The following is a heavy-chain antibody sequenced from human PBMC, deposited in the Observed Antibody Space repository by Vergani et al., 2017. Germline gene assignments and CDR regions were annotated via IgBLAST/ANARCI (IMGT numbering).Heavy chain of an antibody. CDR3: AYCGGDCYSGFYFYYMDV. CDR1: GCSIDNTNYY. J-gene: IGHJ6*03. V-gene: IGHV4-39*01. CDR2: IYYSGST. Sequence: QLQLQESGPGLVRPSETLSLSCTVSGCSIDNTNYYWDWIRQPPGKGLEWIGSIYYSGSTYYNPSLKSRVTISVDTSKNQFSLKLSSVTAADTAVYYCAYCGGDCYSGFYFYYMDVWGE. D-gene: IGHD2-21*01.